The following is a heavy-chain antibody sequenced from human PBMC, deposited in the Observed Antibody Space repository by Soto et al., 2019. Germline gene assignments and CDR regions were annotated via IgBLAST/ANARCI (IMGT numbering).Heavy chain of an antibody. J-gene: IGHJ4*02. V-gene: IGHV1-69*12. CDR2: IIPIFGTA. Sequence: QVQLVQSGAEVKKPGSSVKVSCKASGGTFNSYAISWVRQAPGQGLEWMGGIIPIFGTADYAQKFQGRVTITAVESTSTAYMELSSLRSEDTAVYYCASHYDNGGYYYRGLDYWGQGTLVTVSS. CDR1: GGTFNSYA. D-gene: IGHD3-22*01. CDR3: ASHYDNGGYYYRGLDY.